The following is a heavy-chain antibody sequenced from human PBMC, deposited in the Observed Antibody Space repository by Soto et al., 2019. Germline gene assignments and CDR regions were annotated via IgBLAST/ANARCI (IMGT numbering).Heavy chain of an antibody. Sequence: SETLSLTCAVSGGSISSSNWWSWVRQPPGKGLEWIGEIYHSGSTNYNPSLKSRVTISVDKSKNQFSLKLSSVTAPDTAVYYCARDSSSVWSGFRSGSFDYWGQGTLVTVS. D-gene: IGHD6-19*01. CDR2: IYHSGST. J-gene: IGHJ4*02. CDR1: GGSISSSNW. CDR3: ARDSSSVWSGFRSGSFDY. V-gene: IGHV4-4*02.